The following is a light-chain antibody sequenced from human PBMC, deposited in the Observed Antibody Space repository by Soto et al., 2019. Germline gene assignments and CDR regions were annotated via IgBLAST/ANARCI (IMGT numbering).Light chain of an antibody. Sequence: DIVMTQSPDSLAVSLGERATINCKSSQSVLYSSNNKNYLAWYQQKPGQPPKLITYWASIRESGVSDRFSGSGSGTQFTLTISSLQDEDVEVYYCQQYYSTHPTFRQGTKVDIK. CDR3: QQYYSTHPT. V-gene: IGKV4-1*01. J-gene: IGKJ1*01. CDR1: QSVLYSSNNKNY. CDR2: WAS.